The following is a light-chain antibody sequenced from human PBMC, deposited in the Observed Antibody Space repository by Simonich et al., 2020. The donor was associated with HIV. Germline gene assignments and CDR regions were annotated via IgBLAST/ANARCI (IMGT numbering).Light chain of an antibody. Sequence: QSALTQPASVSGSPGQSITISCTGTNSDVGSYNLVSWYQQHPGKAPTLLIYEGRKRPAGVSNRFSGSKSGNTASLTISGLQAEDEADYYCSSYTSSSTWVFGGGTKLTVL. CDR1: NSDVGSYNL. V-gene: IGLV2-14*02. CDR3: SSYTSSSTWV. J-gene: IGLJ3*02. CDR2: EGR.